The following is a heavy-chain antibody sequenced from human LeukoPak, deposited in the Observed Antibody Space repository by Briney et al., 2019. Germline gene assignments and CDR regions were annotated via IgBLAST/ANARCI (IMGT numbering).Heavy chain of an antibody. CDR3: ARGDCSGGSCFLPEYFQH. Sequence: GAPVKASCKASGYTLTSFSVSWVRQAPGQGLEWMGWISAYNGDTNYAQKLQGRVTMTTGTSTNTAYMELRSLRSDDTAVYYCARGDCSGGSCFLPEYFQHWAQGILVTVSS. D-gene: IGHD2-15*01. CDR1: GYTLTSFS. CDR2: ISAYNGDT. V-gene: IGHV1-18*01. J-gene: IGHJ1*01.